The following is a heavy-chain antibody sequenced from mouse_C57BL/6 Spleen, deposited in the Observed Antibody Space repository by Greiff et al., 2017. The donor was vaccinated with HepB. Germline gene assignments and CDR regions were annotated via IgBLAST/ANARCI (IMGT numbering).Heavy chain of an antibody. CDR2: INPNNGGT. V-gene: IGHV1-22*01. CDR3: ARSFGVLGDFDY. J-gene: IGHJ2*01. D-gene: IGHD3-3*01. Sequence: VQLQQSGPELVKPGASVKMSCKASGYTFTDYNMHWVKQSHGKSLEWIGYINPNNGGTSYNQKFKGKATLTVNKSSSTAYMELRSLTSEDSAVYYCARSFGVLGDFDYWGQGTTLTVSS. CDR1: GYTFTDYN.